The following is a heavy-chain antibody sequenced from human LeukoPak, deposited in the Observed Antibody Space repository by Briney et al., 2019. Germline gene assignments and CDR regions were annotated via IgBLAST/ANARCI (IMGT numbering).Heavy chain of an antibody. D-gene: IGHD3-10*01. CDR3: ARLTGNYGDY. CDR2: ISSGSSYI. V-gene: IGHV3-21*01. CDR1: GFTFSSYS. Sequence: GGSLRLSCAASGFTFSSYSMNWVRQAQGQGLEWVSSISSGSSYIYYADSVKGRFTISREYAKNSLYLQMDSLRAEDTAVYYCARLTGNYGDYWGQGTLVTVSS. J-gene: IGHJ4*02.